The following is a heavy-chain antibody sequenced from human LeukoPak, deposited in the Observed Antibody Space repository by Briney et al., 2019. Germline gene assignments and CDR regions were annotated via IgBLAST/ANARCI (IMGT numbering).Heavy chain of an antibody. CDR2: INHSGST. J-gene: IGHJ4*02. D-gene: IGHD3-22*01. CDR1: GGSFSGYY. CDR3: ARGAAYYYDSSGYHYDY. V-gene: IGHV4-34*01. Sequence: SETLSLTCAVYGGSFSGYYWSWIRQPPGKGLEWIGEINHSGSTNYNPSLKSRVTISVDTSKNQFSLKLSSVTAADTAVYYCARGAAYYYDSSGYHYDYWGQGTLVTVSS.